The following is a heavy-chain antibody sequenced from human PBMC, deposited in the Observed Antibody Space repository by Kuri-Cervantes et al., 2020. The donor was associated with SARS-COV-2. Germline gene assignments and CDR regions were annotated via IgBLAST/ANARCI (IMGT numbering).Heavy chain of an antibody. V-gene: IGHV3-30*03. CDR3: ATETDHVTLRGYWAPGFPLAN. CDR1: GLNFTIYG. CDR2: ISHDGINK. D-gene: IGHD6-25*01. Sequence: GESLKISCSASGLNFTIYGMHWVRQAPGKGLEWVALISHDGINKNYGDSVKGRFTISRDNSKNTPILQMNSLRVEDTSVYYCATETDHVTLRGYWAPGFPLANWGQGALVTVSS. J-gene: IGHJ4*02.